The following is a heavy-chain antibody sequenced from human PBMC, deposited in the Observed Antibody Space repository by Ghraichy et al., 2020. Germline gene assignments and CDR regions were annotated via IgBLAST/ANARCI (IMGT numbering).Heavy chain of an antibody. Sequence: ASVKVSCKASGYTFTSYGISWVRQAPGQGLEWMGWISAYKGNTNYAQKLQGRVTMTTDTSTSTAYMELRSLRSDDTAVYYCARDISRTIFGVAIIFRPFDYWGQGTLVTVSS. V-gene: IGHV1-18*01. D-gene: IGHD3-3*01. CDR2: ISAYKGNT. CDR3: ARDISRTIFGVAIIFRPFDY. J-gene: IGHJ4*02. CDR1: GYTFTSYG.